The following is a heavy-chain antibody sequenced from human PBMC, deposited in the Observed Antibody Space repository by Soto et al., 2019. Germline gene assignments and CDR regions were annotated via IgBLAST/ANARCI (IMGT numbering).Heavy chain of an antibody. D-gene: IGHD3-10*01. Sequence: PRRLSWEACGFSMGRFWGSRVRLSPRKGLGWVSGISDSSTSTYYADAVKGRFTISRDNSKNSLYLQMNSLRVEDTAVHFSAKGRPFRSLDWFDPCGQPFLVTVCS. CDR1: GFSMGRFW. CDR3: AKGRPFRSLDWFDP. CDR2: ISDSSTST. V-gene: IGHV3-23*01. J-gene: IGHJ5*02.